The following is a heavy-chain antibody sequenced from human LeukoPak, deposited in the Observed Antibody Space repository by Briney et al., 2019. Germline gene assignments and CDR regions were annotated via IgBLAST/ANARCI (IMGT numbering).Heavy chain of an antibody. D-gene: IGHD3-10*01. J-gene: IGHJ4*02. CDR3: ARSLIWPGYYFDY. CDR2: MNPNSGNT. CDR1: GYTFTSYD. V-gene: IGHV1-8*01. Sequence: GASVKVSCKASGYTFTSYDINWVRQATGQGLEWMGWMNPNSGNTGYAQKFQGRVTMTRNTSISTAYMELSSLRSEDTAVYYCARSLIWPGYYFDYWGQGTLVTVSS.